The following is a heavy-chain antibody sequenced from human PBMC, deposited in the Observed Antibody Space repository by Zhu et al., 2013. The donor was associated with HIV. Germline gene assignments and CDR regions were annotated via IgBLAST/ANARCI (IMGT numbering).Heavy chain of an antibody. J-gene: IGHJ4*02. Sequence: QVQLVQSGGEVKKPGSSVKVSCKASGGAFSNNAISWVRQAPGEGLEWMGGIIPIFGTAKYAQKFQGRVTIIADESTSTAYMELSSLRSEDTAVYYCARDPGNKWNYSPSYYFDSWGQGTLVGVSS. CDR2: IIPIFGTA. CDR3: ARDPGNKWNYSPSYYFDS. D-gene: IGHD1-7*01. CDR1: GGAFSNNA. V-gene: IGHV1-69*01.